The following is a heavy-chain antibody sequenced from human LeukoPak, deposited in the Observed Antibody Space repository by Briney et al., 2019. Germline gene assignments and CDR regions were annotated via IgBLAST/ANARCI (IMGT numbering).Heavy chain of an antibody. CDR3: ARWCSSTSCYIYYMDV. CDR2: ISSRSSYI. D-gene: IGHD2-2*02. J-gene: IGHJ6*03. V-gene: IGHV3-21*01. CDR1: GFTFSSYS. Sequence: PGGALRLSCAASGFTFSSYSMNWVRQAPGKGLEWVSSISSRSSYIYYADSVKGRLTISRDNAKNSLYLQMNSLRAEDTAVYYCARWCSSTSCYIYYMDVWGKGTTVTVSS.